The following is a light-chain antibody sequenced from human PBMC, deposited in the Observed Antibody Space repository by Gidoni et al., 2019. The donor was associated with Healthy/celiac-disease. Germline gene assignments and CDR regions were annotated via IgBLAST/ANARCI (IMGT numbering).Light chain of an antibody. Sequence: QSVLTQPPSASETPGQRVTISCSGSSSNIGSNYVYWYQHLPGTAPKLLIFRNSQRPSGVPDRFSGSKSGTSASLAISGLRSEDEADYYCAAWDDSLSGLVFGGGTKLTVL. CDR2: RNS. J-gene: IGLJ2*01. V-gene: IGLV1-47*01. CDR3: AAWDDSLSGLV. CDR1: SSNIGSNY.